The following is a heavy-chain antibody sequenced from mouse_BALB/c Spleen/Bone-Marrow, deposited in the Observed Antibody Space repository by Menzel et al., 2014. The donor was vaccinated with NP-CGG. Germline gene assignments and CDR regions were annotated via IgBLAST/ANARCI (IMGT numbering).Heavy chain of an antibody. D-gene: IGHD1-2*01. J-gene: IGHJ3*01. CDR1: GFDFSRYW. Sequence: EVQLQQSGGGLVQPGGSLKLSCAAPGFDFSRYWMSWVRQAPGKGLEWIGEINPDSSTINYKPSLKDKFIISRDNAKNTLYLQMSKVRSEDTALYYCARLHYYGLSAYWGQGTLVTVSA. CDR3: ARLHYYGLSAY. CDR2: INPDSSTI. V-gene: IGHV4-1*02.